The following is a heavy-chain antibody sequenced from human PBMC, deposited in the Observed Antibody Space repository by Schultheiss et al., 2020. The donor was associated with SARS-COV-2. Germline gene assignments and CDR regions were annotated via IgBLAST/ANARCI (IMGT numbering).Heavy chain of an antibody. J-gene: IGHJ6*03. CDR2: ISYDGSNK. V-gene: IGHV3-30*04. D-gene: IGHD5-18*01. Sequence: GGSLRLSCVGSGFTFSSIEMNWVRQAPGKGPEWVAVISYDGSNKYYGDSVKGRFTISRDNSKNTLYLQMNSLRAEDTAVYYCARVHTAMVRYYYYMDVWGKGTTVTVSS. CDR1: GFTFSSIE. CDR3: ARVHTAMVRYYYYMDV.